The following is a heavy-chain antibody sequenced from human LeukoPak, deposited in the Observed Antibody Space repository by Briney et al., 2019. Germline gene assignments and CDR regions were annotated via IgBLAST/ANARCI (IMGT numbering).Heavy chain of an antibody. V-gene: IGHV1-46*01. Sequence: ASVKVSCKASGYTFTSYYMHWVRQAPGQGLEWMGIINPSGGSTSYAQKFQGRVTISRDNSKNTLYLQMNSLRAEDTAVYYCAKDRERRWTNFDYWGQGTLVTVSS. CDR3: AKDRERRWTNFDY. J-gene: IGHJ4*02. D-gene: IGHD1-1*01. CDR1: GYTFTSYY. CDR2: INPSGGST.